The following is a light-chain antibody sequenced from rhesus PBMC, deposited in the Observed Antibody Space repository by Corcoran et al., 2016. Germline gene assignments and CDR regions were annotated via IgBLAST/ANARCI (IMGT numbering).Light chain of an antibody. CDR3: KQESNWPLT. V-gene: IGKV3-35*01. J-gene: IGKJ4*01. CDR2: DAS. Sequence: EIIMTQSPATLSLSPGERATLSCRTSQSVSSNLAWYQQKPGQAPRLLIYDASNRATGVPDRFSGRGSGTDFTLTISRLEAEDVGVYYCKQESNWPLTFGGGTKVEIK. CDR1: QSVSSN.